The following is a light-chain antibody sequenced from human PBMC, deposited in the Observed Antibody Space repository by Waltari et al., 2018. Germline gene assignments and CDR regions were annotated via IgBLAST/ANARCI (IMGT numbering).Light chain of an antibody. CDR1: QGVGSY. V-gene: IGKV1-9*01. CDR3: QRVYVYPPWT. J-gene: IGKJ1*01. Sequence: DIQLTQSPSFLSASIGDRVTITCRASQGVGSYLAWYQQKPGKAPKLLIYAASILQSGVPSRFSGSGSGTEFTLTISSLQPEDFATYSCQRVYVYPPWTFGQGTKVEIK. CDR2: AAS.